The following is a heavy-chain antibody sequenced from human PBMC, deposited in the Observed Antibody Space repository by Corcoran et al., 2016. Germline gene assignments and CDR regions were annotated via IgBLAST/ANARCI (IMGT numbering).Heavy chain of an antibody. D-gene: IGHD2-15*01. Sequence: QVQLQQWGAGLLKPSETLSLTCAVYGGSFSGYYWSWIRQPPGKGLEWIGEINHSGSTNYNPSLKSRVTISVDTSKNQFSLKLSSVTAADTAVDYCARGSRCSGGSCYREGVRYNWFDPWGQGTLVTVSS. CDR1: GGSFSGYY. V-gene: IGHV4-34*01. CDR2: INHSGST. CDR3: ARGSRCSGGSCYREGVRYNWFDP. J-gene: IGHJ5*02.